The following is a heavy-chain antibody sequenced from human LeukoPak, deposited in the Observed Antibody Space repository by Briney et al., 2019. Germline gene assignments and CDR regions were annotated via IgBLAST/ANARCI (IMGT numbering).Heavy chain of an antibody. CDR1: GFTFSSHW. CDR3: ARSKSWYSTDASDI. V-gene: IGHV3-74*03. J-gene: IGHJ3*02. Sequence: GGSLRLSCAASGFTFSSHWMHWVRQAPGKGLVWVSRINGDGSNTTYADSVEGRFTISRDNAKNTLYLQMNSLRAEDTAVYHCARSKSWYSTDASDIWGQGTMVTVSS. D-gene: IGHD2-15*01. CDR2: INGDGSNT.